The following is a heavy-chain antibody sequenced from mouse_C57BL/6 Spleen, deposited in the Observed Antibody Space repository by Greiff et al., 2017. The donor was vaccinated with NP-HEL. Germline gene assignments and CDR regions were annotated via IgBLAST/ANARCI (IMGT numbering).Heavy chain of an antibody. J-gene: IGHJ2*01. V-gene: IGHV1-66*01. Sequence: QVQLQQSGPELVKPGASVKISCKASGYSFTSYYIHWVKQRPGQGLEWIGWIYPGSGNTKYNEKFKGKATLTADTSSSTAYMQLSSLTSEDSAVYYCTRSDYYGSHGDYWGQGTTLTVSS. CDR2: IYPGSGNT. CDR1: GYSFTSYY. CDR3: TRSDYYGSHGDY. D-gene: IGHD1-1*01.